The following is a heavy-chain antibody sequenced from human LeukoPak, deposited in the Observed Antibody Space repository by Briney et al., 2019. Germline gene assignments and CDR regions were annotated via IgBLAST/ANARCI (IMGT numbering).Heavy chain of an antibody. CDR1: GGSISAYY. V-gene: IGHV4-30-4*01. CDR2: IDYSGST. Sequence: SETLSLTCTVSGGSISAYYWSWIRQPPGKGLEWIGYIDYSGSTYYNPSLRSRVTISVDTSKNQFSLRLSSVTAADTAVFYCARLYDTSGYQNLYFDYWGQGTLVTVSS. CDR3: ARLYDTSGYQNLYFDY. J-gene: IGHJ4*02. D-gene: IGHD3-22*01.